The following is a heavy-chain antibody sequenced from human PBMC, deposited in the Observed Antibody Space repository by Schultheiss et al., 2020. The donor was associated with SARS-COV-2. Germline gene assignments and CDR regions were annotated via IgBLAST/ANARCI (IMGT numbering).Heavy chain of an antibody. CDR3: ASWDYVWGSYRERDNPLDY. V-gene: IGHV3-23*01. CDR1: GFTFSSYA. Sequence: GESLKISCAASGFTFSSYAMSWIRQAPGKGLEWVSGISGSGGSTYYADSVKGRFTISRDNAKNSLYLQMNSLRAEDTAVYYCASWDYVWGSYRERDNPLDYWGQGTLVTVSS. D-gene: IGHD3-16*02. J-gene: IGHJ4*02. CDR2: ISGSGGST.